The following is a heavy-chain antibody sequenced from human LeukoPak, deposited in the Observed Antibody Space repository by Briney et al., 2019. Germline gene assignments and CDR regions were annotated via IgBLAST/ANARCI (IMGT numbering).Heavy chain of an antibody. CDR2: ISSSSSTI. V-gene: IGHV3-48*01. D-gene: IGHD2-21*01. J-gene: IGHJ4*02. CDR3: ARSIDIDY. CDR1: GLTVSSYS. Sequence: GGSLRLSCVASGLTVSSYSMNWVRQAPGKGLEWVSYISSSSSTIYYADSVKGRFTISRDAAKNSLYLQMNSLRAEDTAVYYCARSIDIDYWGQGTLVTVSS.